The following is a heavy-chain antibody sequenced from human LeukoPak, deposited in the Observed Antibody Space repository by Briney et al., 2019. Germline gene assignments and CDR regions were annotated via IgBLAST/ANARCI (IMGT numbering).Heavy chain of an antibody. V-gene: IGHV4-4*09. D-gene: IGHD2-15*01. CDR3: ARRMVVAGTGNRSWFDP. CDR1: GGSISSYY. Sequence: SETLSLTCTVSGGSISSYYWSWIRQPPGKGLEWIGYIYTSGSTNYNPSPKSRVTISVDTSKNQFSLKLSSVTAADTAVYYCARRMVVAGTGNRSWFDPWGQGTLVTVSS. CDR2: IYTSGST. J-gene: IGHJ5*02.